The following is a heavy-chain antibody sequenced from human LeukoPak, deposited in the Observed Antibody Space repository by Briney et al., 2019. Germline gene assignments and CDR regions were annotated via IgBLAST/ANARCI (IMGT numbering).Heavy chain of an antibody. J-gene: IGHJ4*02. Sequence: ASVKVSCKASGYTFSSYGITWVRQAPGQGLEWMGWINTNTGNPTYAQGFTGRFVFSLATSVSTAYLQISSLKAEDTAVYYCAREPLALDYWGQGTLVTVSS. CDR3: AREPLALDY. V-gene: IGHV7-4-1*02. CDR2: INTNTGNP. CDR1: GYTFSSYG.